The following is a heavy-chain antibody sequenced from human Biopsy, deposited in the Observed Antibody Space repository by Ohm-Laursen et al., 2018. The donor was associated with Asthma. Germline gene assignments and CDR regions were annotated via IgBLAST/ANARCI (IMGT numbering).Heavy chain of an antibody. CDR1: SGSGGYMRGGNYY. CDR3: VRGSSSWHRVPFHYYYGLDV. CDR2: IYYSGTT. Sequence: ALSLTCSLSSGSGGYMRGGNYYWGWIRQPPGKGLEWIGSIYYSGTTSYNRSLESRVTVSADTSKNQFSLKLTSVTAADSAVYYCVRGSSSWHRVPFHYYYGLDVWGQGTTATVSS. D-gene: IGHD6-13*01. V-gene: IGHV4-39*01. J-gene: IGHJ6*02.